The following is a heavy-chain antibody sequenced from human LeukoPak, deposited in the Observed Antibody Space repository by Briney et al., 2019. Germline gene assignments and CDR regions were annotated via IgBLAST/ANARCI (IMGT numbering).Heavy chain of an antibody. D-gene: IGHD3-3*01. CDR2: IRYDGSNK. CDR3: AKDRGFWSGYYDAFDI. J-gene: IGHJ3*02. CDR1: GFTFSSYG. V-gene: IGHV3-30*02. Sequence: GGSLRLSCAASGFTFSSYGMHWVRQAPGKGLEWVAFIRYDGSNKYYADSVKGRFTISRDNSKNTLYLQMNSLRAEDTAVYYCAKDRGFWSGYYDAFDIWGQGTMVTVSS.